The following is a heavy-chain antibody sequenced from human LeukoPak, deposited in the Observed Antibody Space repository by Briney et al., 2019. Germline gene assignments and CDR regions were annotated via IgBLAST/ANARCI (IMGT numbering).Heavy chain of an antibody. V-gene: IGHV3-23*01. J-gene: IGHJ5*02. CDR1: GFTFSSYA. D-gene: IGHD2-2*01. CDR2: ISGSGGST. CDR3: AKAGRGYCSSTSCSWFDP. Sequence: GGSLRLSCAASGFTFSSYAMSWVRQAPGKGLEWVSAISGSGGSTYYADSVKGRLTISRDNSKNTLYLQMNSLRAEDTAVYYCAKAGRGYCSSTSCSWFDPWGQGTLVTVSS.